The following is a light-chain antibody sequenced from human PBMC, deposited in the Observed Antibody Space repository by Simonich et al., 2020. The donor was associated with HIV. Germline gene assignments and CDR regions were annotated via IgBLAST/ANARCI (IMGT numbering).Light chain of an antibody. CDR3: QQYNSYSPWT. Sequence: DIQMTQSPSSLSASVGDRVTITCRASQSISSYLNWYQQKPGKAPKVLIYKASSLESGVPSRFSGSGSGTEFTLTISSLQPDDFATYYCQQYNSYSPWTFGQGTKVEIK. J-gene: IGKJ1*01. CDR1: QSISSY. CDR2: KAS. V-gene: IGKV1-5*03.